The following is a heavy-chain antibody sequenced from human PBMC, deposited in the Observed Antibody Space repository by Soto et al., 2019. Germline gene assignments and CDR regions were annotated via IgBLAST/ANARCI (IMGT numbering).Heavy chain of an antibody. CDR3: AKDKRSTIFGVEGR. J-gene: IGHJ4*02. D-gene: IGHD3-3*01. Sequence: GGSLRLSCAASGFTVSSNYMSWVRQAPGKGLEWVSAISGSGGSTYYADSVKGRFTISRDNSKNTLYLQMNSLRAEDTAVYYCAKDKRSTIFGVEGRWGQGTLVTVSS. CDR1: GFTVSSNY. CDR2: ISGSGGST. V-gene: IGHV3-23*01.